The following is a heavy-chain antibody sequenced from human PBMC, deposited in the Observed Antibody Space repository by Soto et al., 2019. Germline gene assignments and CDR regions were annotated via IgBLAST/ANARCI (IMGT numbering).Heavy chain of an antibody. CDR2: INQDASNK. D-gene: IGHD5-12*01. CDR3: ARVGYNDYENDY. J-gene: IGHJ4*02. CDR1: GFSFSSYW. Sequence: EVQLVESGGGLVQPGGSLRLSCAASGFSFSSYWMTWVRQAPGKGLEWVANINQDASNKNYMDSVKGRLTISRDNAKNSVYLQMNSLRVEYTAVYYCARVGYNDYENDYWGQGTLVTVSS. V-gene: IGHV3-7*05.